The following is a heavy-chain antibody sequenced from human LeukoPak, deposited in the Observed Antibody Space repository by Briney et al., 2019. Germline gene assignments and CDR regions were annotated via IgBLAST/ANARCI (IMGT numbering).Heavy chain of an antibody. Sequence: ASVKVSCKASRYTLTGNYIHWVRQAPGQGLEWMGWINPNSGGTNYAQNFQGRVTMTRDTSISTAYMELSRLRSDDTAVYYCARVPKSGSSHDWGQGTLVTVSS. D-gene: IGHD1-26*01. CDR2: INPNSGGT. CDR1: RYTLTGNY. CDR3: ARVPKSGSSHD. J-gene: IGHJ4*02. V-gene: IGHV1-2*02.